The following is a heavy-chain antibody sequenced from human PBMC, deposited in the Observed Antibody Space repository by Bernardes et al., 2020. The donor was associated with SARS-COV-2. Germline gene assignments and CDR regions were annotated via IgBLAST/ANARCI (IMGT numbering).Heavy chain of an antibody. D-gene: IGHD6-13*01. CDR1: GGSISSYY. CDR3: ARAMGASSWYEGGYYYYGMDV. V-gene: IGHV4-59*01. J-gene: IGHJ6*02. Sequence: SETLSLTCTVSGGSISSYYWSWIRQPPGKGLEWIGYIYYSGSTNYNPSLKSRVTISVDTSKNQFSLKLSSVTAADTAVYYCARAMGASSWYEGGYYYYGMDVWGQGTTVTVSS. CDR2: IYYSGST.